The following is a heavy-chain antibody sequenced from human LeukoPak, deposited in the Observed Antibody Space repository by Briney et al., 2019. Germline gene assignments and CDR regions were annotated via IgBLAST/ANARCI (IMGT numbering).Heavy chain of an antibody. CDR3: ARDPPNPSGGSSPGDY. CDR2: ISSSSSTI. J-gene: IGHJ4*02. CDR1: GFTFSSYS. Sequence: HPGGSLRLSCAASGFTFSSYSMNWVRQAPGKGLEWVSYISSSSSTIYYADSVKGRFTISRDNAKNSLYLQMNSLRDEDTAVYYCARDPPNPSGGSSPGDYWGQGTLVTVSS. D-gene: IGHD2-15*01. V-gene: IGHV3-48*02.